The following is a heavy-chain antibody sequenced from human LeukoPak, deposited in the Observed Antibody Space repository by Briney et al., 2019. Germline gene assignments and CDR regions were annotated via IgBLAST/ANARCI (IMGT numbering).Heavy chain of an antibody. J-gene: IGHJ4*02. CDR2: IYYSGST. CDR3: ARTDSSGYWYYFDY. D-gene: IGHD3-22*01. Sequence: SETLSLTCTVSGGSISSSSYYWGWIRQPPGKGLEWIGSIYYSGSTYYNPSLKSRVTISVDTSKNQFSLKLSSVTAADTAVYYCARTDSSGYWYYFDYWGQGTLVTVSS. CDR1: GGSISSSSYY. V-gene: IGHV4-39*07.